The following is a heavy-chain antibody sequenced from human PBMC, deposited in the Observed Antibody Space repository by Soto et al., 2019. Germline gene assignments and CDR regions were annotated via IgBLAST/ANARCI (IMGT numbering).Heavy chain of an antibody. V-gene: IGHV1-46*01. CDR3: ARDGPDLSSSFYYYGMDV. CDR2: INPSGGST. Sequence: AASVKVSCKASGYTFTSYYMHWVRQAPGQGLEWMGIINPSGGSTSYAQKFQGRVTMTRGTSTSTVYMELSSLRSEDTAVYYCARDGPDLSSSFYYYGMDVWGQGTTVTVSS. J-gene: IGHJ6*02. CDR1: GYTFTSYY. D-gene: IGHD6-6*01.